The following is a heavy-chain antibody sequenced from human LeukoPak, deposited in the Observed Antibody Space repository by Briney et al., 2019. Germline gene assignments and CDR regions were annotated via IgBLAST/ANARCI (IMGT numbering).Heavy chain of an antibody. V-gene: IGHV3-23*01. CDR3: AKDRPYDYDSSGFVAFDI. CDR2: VGGSGATT. J-gene: IGHJ3*02. Sequence: GGSLRLSCAASGFTFSTYAMTWVRQAPGKGLEWVSTVGGSGATTYYADSVKGRFTISRDNSKNTLYLQMNSLRAEDTALYYCAKDRPYDYDSSGFVAFDIWAKGQWSPSLQ. CDR1: GFTFSTYA. D-gene: IGHD3-22*01.